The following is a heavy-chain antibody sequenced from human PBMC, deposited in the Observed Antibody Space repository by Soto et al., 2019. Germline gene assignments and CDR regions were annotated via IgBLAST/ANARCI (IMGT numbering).Heavy chain of an antibody. CDR3: ARGKFYAFDI. CDR2: IDHSGTT. Sequence: QVQLQESGPGLVKPSGTLSLTCAVSGVSISIPNWWAWVRQAPGKGLEWIGEIDHSGTTNYNPSLNSRVTISLDRSKNQFSLRLTSVAAADMAVYFCARGKFYAFDIWGQGTMVTVSS. J-gene: IGHJ3*02. CDR1: GVSISIPNW. V-gene: IGHV4-4*02.